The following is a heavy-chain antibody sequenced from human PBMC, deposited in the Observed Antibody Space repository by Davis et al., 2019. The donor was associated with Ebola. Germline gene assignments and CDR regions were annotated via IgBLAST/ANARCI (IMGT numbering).Heavy chain of an antibody. D-gene: IGHD5-24*01. J-gene: IGHJ4*02. CDR1: GGSISSYY. Sequence: SETLSLTCTVSGGSISSYYWSWIRQPPGKGLEWIGYIYYSGSPNYHPSLKSRVTISVDTSKNQFSLKLSSVTAADTAFYYCVRGSDAYKTGYWGQGTLVTVSS. CDR2: IYYSGSP. CDR3: VRGSDAYKTGY. V-gene: IGHV4-59*01.